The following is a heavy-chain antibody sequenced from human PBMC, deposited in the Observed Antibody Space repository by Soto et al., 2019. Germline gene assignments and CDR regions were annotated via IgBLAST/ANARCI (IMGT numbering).Heavy chain of an antibody. CDR1: GFTFSSYA. Sequence: EVQLLESGGGLVQPGGSLRLSCAASGFTFSSYAMSWVRQAPGKGLEWVSAISGSGGSTYYADSVKGRFTISRDNSKNTLYLQMNSLRAEDTAVYYCAKDSRSRAIFGVVIGGYYYMDVWGKGTTVTVSS. CDR2: ISGSGGST. D-gene: IGHD3-3*01. CDR3: AKDSRSRAIFGVVIGGYYYMDV. V-gene: IGHV3-23*01. J-gene: IGHJ6*03.